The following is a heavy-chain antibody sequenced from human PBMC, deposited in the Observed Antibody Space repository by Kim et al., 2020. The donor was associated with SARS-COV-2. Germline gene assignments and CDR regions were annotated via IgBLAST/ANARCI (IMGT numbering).Heavy chain of an antibody. Sequence: GGSLRLSCAASGFTFSNYAMHWVRQAPGKGLEWVALIWYDGSIKYYADSVRGRFTISRDNSKNTVDLQMNSLRVEDTAVFYCAKEAEWLAMNASGMNVWGEGPTVTVPS. CDR3: AKEAEWLAMNASGMNV. J-gene: IGHJ6*04. D-gene: IGHD3-3*01. V-gene: IGHV3-33*06. CDR1: GFTFSNYA. CDR2: IWYDGSIK.